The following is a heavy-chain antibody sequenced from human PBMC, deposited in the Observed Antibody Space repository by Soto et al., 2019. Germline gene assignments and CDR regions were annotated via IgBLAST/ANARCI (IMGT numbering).Heavy chain of an antibody. CDR2: ISYDGSNK. D-gene: IGHD6-6*01. CDR3: ASGGSSSNFDS. V-gene: IGHV3-30*03. J-gene: IGHJ4*02. CDR1: GFTVSSYG. Sequence: GGSLRLSCAASGFTVSSYGMHWVRQAPGKGLEWVAVISYDGSNKYYADSVKGRFTISRDNSKHPLYLQMNSPRAEDTAVYYSASGGSSSNFDSRGQGTLVTVSS.